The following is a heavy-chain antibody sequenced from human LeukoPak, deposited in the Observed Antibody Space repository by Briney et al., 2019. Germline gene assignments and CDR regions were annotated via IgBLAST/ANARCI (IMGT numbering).Heavy chain of an antibody. CDR1: GFTFSSYA. CDR3: AKGYSSVWYYFDF. J-gene: IGHJ4*02. V-gene: IGHV3-23*01. CDR2: ISSAGSA. Sequence: GGSLRLSCGASGFTFSSYAMTWVRQAPGKGLEWVSAISSAGSANYADSVKGRFTISRDNSKSTLDLQMNSLRAEDTAVYSCAKGYSSVWYYFDFWGQGTLVTVSS. D-gene: IGHD6-13*01.